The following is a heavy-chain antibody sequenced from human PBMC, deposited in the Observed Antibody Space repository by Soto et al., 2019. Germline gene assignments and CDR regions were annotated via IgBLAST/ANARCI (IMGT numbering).Heavy chain of an antibody. J-gene: IGHJ4*02. CDR2: INGGNGNT. CDR3: ARGDWWLFDY. D-gene: IGHD2-8*02. CDR1: GNTFPSNA. V-gene: IGHV1-3*01. Sequence: QFQFVRPGAGGKKLGAPVKFSCKASGNTFPSNAMNGVRQAPGQRLEWMGWINGGNGNTKYSQKFQGRVTITRDTSASTAYMELSSLRSEDTAVYYCARGDWWLFDYWGQGTLVIVSS.